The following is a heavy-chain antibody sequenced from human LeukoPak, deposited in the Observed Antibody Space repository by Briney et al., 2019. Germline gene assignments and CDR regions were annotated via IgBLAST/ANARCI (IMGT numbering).Heavy chain of an antibody. CDR3: ARVGGSAYPSTGFDF. V-gene: IGHV4-38-2*02. CDR1: GYSISSGYY. Sequence: PSETLSLTCTVSGYSISSGYYWGWIWQPPGKGLEWIGSIYHSGVTDYNPSLKSRVTISVDTSKNQFSLKLSSVTAADTAVYNCARVGGSAYPSTGFDFWGQGTLVTVSS. CDR2: IYHSGVT. D-gene: IGHD3-16*01. J-gene: IGHJ5*01.